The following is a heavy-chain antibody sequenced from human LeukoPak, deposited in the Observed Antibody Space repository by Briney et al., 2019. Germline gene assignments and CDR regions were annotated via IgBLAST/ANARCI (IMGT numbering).Heavy chain of an antibody. V-gene: IGHV4-59*08. CDR2: IYYSGST. D-gene: IGHD5-18*01. J-gene: IGHJ4*02. Sequence: SSETLSLTCTVAGGSIRNNYWSWIRQPPGKGLEWIGYIYYSGSTNYNPSLKSRVTISVDTSKNQFSLKLSSVTAADTAVYYCARRRYSYRFDYWGQGTLVTVSS. CDR1: GGSIRNNY. CDR3: ARRRYSYRFDY.